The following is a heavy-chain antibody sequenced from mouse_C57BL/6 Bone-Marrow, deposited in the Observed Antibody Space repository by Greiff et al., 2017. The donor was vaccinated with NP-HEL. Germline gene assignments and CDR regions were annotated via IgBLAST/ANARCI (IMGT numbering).Heavy chain of an antibody. D-gene: IGHD1-1*01. Sequence: VQLQQSGPELVKPGASVKLSCKASGYSFTDYNMNWVKQSHGKSLEWIGVINPNYGTTSYNQKFKGKATLTVDQSSSKAYMQLNSLTSEDSAVYYCALAEKGRYFDYWGQGTTLTVSS. J-gene: IGHJ2*01. CDR1: GYSFTDYN. CDR2: INPNYGTT. V-gene: IGHV1-39*01. CDR3: ALAEKGRYFDY.